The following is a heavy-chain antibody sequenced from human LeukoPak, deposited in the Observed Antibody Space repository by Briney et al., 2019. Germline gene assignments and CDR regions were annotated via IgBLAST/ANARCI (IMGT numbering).Heavy chain of an antibody. J-gene: IGHJ4*02. CDR2: INSGGSSA. Sequence: GGSLRLSCAGSGFTFSSHAMSWVRQAPGKGLEWVSGINSGGSSAYYAYPVRGRFTISRDNSKSALFLQMNSLRAEDTAIYYCAKECYDRSGYCFDYWGQGALVAVSS. CDR1: GFTFSSHA. V-gene: IGHV3-23*01. D-gene: IGHD3-22*01. CDR3: AKECYDRSGYCFDY.